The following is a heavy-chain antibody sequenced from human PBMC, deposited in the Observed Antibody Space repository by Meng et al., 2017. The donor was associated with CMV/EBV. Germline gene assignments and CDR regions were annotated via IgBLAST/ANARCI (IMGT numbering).Heavy chain of an antibody. CDR1: GFTFSSHW. V-gene: IGHV3-7*01. D-gene: IGHD3-3*01. Sequence: ESLKISCAASGFTFSSHWMSWVRQAPGKGLEWVANIKQDGSEKYYVDSVKGRFTISRDNAKNSLYLQMNSLRAEDTAVYYCARDTKTYYDFWSGPSGYGMDVWGQGTTVTVSS. CDR2: IKQDGSEK. J-gene: IGHJ6*02. CDR3: ARDTKTYYDFWSGPSGYGMDV.